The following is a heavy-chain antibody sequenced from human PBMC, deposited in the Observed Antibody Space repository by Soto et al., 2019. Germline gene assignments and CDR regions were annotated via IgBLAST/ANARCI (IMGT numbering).Heavy chain of an antibody. J-gene: IGHJ5*02. D-gene: IGHD1-26*01. CDR1: GGTFSSYA. Sequence: QVQLVQSGAEVKKTGSSVKVSCKASGGTFSSYAISWVRQAPGQGLEWMGGIISIFGTANYAQKFQGRVTITADESTSTAYMELSSLTSEDTAVYYCAREVGATLNWFDPWGQGTLVTVSS. CDR2: IISIFGTA. CDR3: AREVGATLNWFDP. V-gene: IGHV1-69*01.